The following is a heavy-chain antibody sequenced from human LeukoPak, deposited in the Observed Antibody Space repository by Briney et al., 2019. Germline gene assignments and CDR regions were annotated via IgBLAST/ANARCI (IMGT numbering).Heavy chain of an antibody. CDR1: GGSISSSSYY. Sequence: SETLSLTCTVSGGSISSSSYYWGWIRQPPGKGLEWSGIIYYSGSTYYTPSLKSRLTISVDTSKNQFSLKLSSVTATDTAVYYCARRGYCSSTSCYEYWFDPWGQGTLVTVSS. D-gene: IGHD2-2*01. V-gene: IGHV4-39*01. CDR3: ARRGYCSSTSCYEYWFDP. CDR2: IYYSGST. J-gene: IGHJ5*02.